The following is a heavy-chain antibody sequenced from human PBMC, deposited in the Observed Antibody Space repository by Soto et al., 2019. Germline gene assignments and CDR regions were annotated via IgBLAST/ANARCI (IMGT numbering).Heavy chain of an antibody. CDR3: ARSQGSSTSLEIYYYYYYGMDV. J-gene: IGHJ6*02. V-gene: IGHV1-69*01. CDR2: IMPIPGTA. D-gene: IGHD2-2*01. CDR1: GGTFGSYA. Sequence: QVQLVQSGAEVQKPGSSVTVSCKASGGTFGSYAISWVRQAPGQGLEWMGGIMPIPGTANYAQKFQGRVTIAADESTGTAYMELSSLRSEDTAVYYCARSQGSSTSLEIYYYYYYGMDVWGQGTTVTVSS.